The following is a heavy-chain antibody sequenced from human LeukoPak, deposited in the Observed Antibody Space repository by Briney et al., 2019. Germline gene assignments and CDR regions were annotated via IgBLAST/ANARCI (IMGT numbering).Heavy chain of an antibody. CDR2: IYHSGST. CDR3: ARSVEGYCSGTSCYYYYYYMDV. J-gene: IGHJ6*03. D-gene: IGHD2-15*01. Sequence: SGTLSLTCAVSGGSISSSNWWSWVRQPPGKGLEWIGEIYHSGSTNYNPSLKSRVTISVDKSKNQFSLKLSSVTAADTAVYYCARSVEGYCSGTSCYYYYYYMDVWGKGTTVTVSS. CDR1: GGSISSSNW. V-gene: IGHV4-4*02.